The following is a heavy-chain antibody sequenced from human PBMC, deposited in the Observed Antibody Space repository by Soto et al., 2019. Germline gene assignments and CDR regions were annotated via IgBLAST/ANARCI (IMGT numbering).Heavy chain of an antibody. CDR2: ISSSSSTI. Sequence: EVQLVESGGGLVQPGGSLRLSCAASGFTFSSYSMNWVRQAPGKGLEWVSYISSSSSTIYYADSVKGRFTISRDNAKNALYLQMNSLRAEDTAVYYCARHTERIAQIGWFDPWGQVTLVTVSS. J-gene: IGHJ5*02. CDR3: ARHTERIAQIGWFDP. CDR1: GFTFSSYS. V-gene: IGHV3-48*01. D-gene: IGHD6-13*01.